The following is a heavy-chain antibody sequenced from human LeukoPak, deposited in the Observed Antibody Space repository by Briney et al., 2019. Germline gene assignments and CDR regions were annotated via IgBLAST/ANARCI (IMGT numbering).Heavy chain of an antibody. J-gene: IGHJ6*02. CDR3: ARDSGGKWYSSSYYGMDV. D-gene: IGHD6-13*01. CDR1: GGSISSYY. CDR2: IYYSGSN. Sequence: SETLSLTCTVSGGSISSYYWSWIRQPPGKGLEWIGYIYYSGSNNYNPSLKSRVTISVDTSKNQFSLKLSSVTAADTAVYYCARDSGGKWYSSSYYGMDVWGQGTTVTVSS. V-gene: IGHV4-59*01.